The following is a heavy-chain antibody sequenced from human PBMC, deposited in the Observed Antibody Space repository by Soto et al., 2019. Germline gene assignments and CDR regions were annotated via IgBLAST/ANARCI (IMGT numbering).Heavy chain of an antibody. J-gene: IGHJ5*02. CDR1: GFAVSSNF. CDR2: IYSGGDT. Sequence: EVQLVESGGGLVQPGGSLRLSCAASGFAVSSNFMSWVRQAPGKGLEWVSAIYSGGDTYYADSVKVRFTISRDNSENTLYLQMNSLRAEDTAVYYCARATMIGLLGSWGQGTLVTVSS. D-gene: IGHD3-22*01. CDR3: ARATMIGLLGS. V-gene: IGHV3-66*01.